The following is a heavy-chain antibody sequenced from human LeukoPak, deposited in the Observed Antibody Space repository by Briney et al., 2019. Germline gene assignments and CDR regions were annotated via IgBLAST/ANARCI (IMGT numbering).Heavy chain of an antibody. Sequence: GGSLRLSCAASGFTFRSYEMNWVRQAPRKGLERVSYISSSGSTIYYADPVKGRFTISRDNAKNSLYLQMNSLRAEDTAVYYCAGMPGFGELSLDYWGQGTLVTVSS. CDR1: GFTFRSYE. CDR3: AGMPGFGELSLDY. CDR2: ISSSGSTI. D-gene: IGHD3-10*01. V-gene: IGHV3-48*03. J-gene: IGHJ4*02.